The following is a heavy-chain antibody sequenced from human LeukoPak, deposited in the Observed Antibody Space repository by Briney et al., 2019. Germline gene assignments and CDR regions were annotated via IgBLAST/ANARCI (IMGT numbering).Heavy chain of an antibody. Sequence: PSETLSLTCTVSGDSIISGGYYWSWIRQHPGKGLEWIGYIYYSGNTYYNPSLKDRVIISLDTSENQFSLKLTSVTAADTAVYYCARCRGVKVRWFDPWGQGTLVTVSS. CDR2: IYYSGNT. J-gene: IGHJ5*02. CDR1: GDSIISGGYY. D-gene: IGHD3-10*01. CDR3: ARCRGVKVRWFDP. V-gene: IGHV4-31*03.